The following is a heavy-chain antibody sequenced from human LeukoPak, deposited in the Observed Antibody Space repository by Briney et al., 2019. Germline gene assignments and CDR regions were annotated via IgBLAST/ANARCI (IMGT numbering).Heavy chain of an antibody. J-gene: IGHJ4*02. CDR2: ISAYNGNT. CDR3: ARDGYYDRSGYYGNSDY. CDR1: GYTFTSYG. D-gene: IGHD3-22*01. Sequence: ASVKVSCKASGYTFTSYGISWVRQAPGQGLEWMGWISAYNGNTNYAQKLQGRVTMTTDTSTSIAYMELRSLRSDDTAVYYCARDGYYDRSGYYGNSDYWGQGTLVTVSS. V-gene: IGHV1-18*01.